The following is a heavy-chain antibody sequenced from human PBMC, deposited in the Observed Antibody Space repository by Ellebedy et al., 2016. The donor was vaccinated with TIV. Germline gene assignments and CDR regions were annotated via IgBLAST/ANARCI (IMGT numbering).Heavy chain of an antibody. CDR1: GGTFSSYA. V-gene: IGHV1-69*13. CDR2: IIPIFGTA. Sequence: AASVKVSCKASGGTFSSYAISWVRQAPGQGLEWMGGIIPIFGTANYAQKFQGRVTITADESTSTAYMELSSLRSEDTAVYYCAVNLLTGIDYWGQGTLVTVSS. D-gene: IGHD7-27*01. CDR3: AVNLLTGIDY. J-gene: IGHJ4*02.